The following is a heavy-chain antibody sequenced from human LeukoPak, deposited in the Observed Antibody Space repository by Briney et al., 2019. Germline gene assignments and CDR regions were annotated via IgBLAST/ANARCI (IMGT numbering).Heavy chain of an antibody. Sequence: GGSLRLSCAASGFTFSGSAMHWVRQASGKGLEWVGRIRGKANSYATAYAASVKGRFTISRDDSKNTAYLQMNSLKTEDTAVYYCTTITTMVRGVSIHARDWGQGTLVTVSS. CDR2: IRGKANSYAT. V-gene: IGHV3-73*01. D-gene: IGHD3-10*01. CDR1: GFTFSGSA. J-gene: IGHJ4*02. CDR3: TTITTMVRGVSIHARD.